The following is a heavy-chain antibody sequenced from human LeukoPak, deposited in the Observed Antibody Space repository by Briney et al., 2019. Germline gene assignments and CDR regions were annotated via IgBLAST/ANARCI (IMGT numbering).Heavy chain of an antibody. Sequence: GGSLRLSCAASGFTFSDYYMSWIRQAPGKGLEWVSYISGSGSTIYYADSVKGRFTISRDNSKNTLYLQMNSLRAEDTAVYYRAFRSGWFYNWFDPWGQGTLVTVSP. CDR1: GFTFSDYY. J-gene: IGHJ5*02. CDR2: ISGSGSTI. D-gene: IGHD6-19*01. CDR3: AFRSGWFYNWFDP. V-gene: IGHV3-11*01.